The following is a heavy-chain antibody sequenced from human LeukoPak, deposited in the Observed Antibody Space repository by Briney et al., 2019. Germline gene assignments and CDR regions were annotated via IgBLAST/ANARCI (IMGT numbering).Heavy chain of an antibody. J-gene: IGHJ5*02. D-gene: IGHD1-26*01. Sequence: SETLSLTCTVSGGSISSSSYYWGWIRQPPGKGLEWIGRIYYSGSTYYNPSLKSRFTISVDTSKNQSSLKLSSVTAADTAVYYCARGQGATVPQVGKNWFDPWGQGTRVIVSS. CDR1: GGSISSSSYY. CDR2: IYYSGST. CDR3: ARGQGATVPQVGKNWFDP. V-gene: IGHV4-39*07.